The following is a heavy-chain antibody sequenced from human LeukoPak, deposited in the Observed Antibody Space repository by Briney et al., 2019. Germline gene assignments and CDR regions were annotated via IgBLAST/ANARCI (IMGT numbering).Heavy chain of an antibody. J-gene: IGHJ6*03. D-gene: IGHD5-18*01. V-gene: IGHV1-8*01. Sequence: ASVKVSCKASGYTFTSYDINWVRQATGQGLEWMGWMNPNSGNTGYAQKFQGRVTMARNTSISTAYMELSSLRSEDTAVYYCARVDSHGYGGYYYYYMDVWGKGTTVTVSS. CDR2: MNPNSGNT. CDR1: GYTFTSYD. CDR3: ARVDSHGYGGYYYYYMDV.